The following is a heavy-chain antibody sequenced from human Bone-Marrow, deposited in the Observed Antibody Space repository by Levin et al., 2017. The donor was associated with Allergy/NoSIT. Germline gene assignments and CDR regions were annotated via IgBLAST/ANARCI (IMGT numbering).Heavy chain of an antibody. Sequence: SETLSLTCLVSGHSMNDYYWSWIRQPPGRGLEWIGHTHYSGSTNYNPSLQSRVTISVDTSKKQISLKLSSVTDADTAVYYCAWTYGDYPVAWGQGTQVSVTS. CDR1: GHSMNDYY. D-gene: IGHD4-17*01. CDR2: THYSGST. J-gene: IGHJ1*01. CDR3: AWTYGDYPVA. V-gene: IGHV4-59*01.